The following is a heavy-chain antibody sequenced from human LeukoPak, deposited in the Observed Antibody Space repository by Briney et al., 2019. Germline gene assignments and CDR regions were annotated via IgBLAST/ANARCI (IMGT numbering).Heavy chain of an antibody. Sequence: PSETLSLTCAVYGGSFSGYYWSWIRQPPGKGLEWIGEINHSGGTNYNPSLKSRVTISVDTSKNQFSLKLSSVTAADTAVYYCARGPKVFWSGYYTEYYFDYWGQGTLVTVSS. J-gene: IGHJ4*02. CDR2: INHSGGT. V-gene: IGHV4-34*01. CDR3: ARGPKVFWSGYYTEYYFDY. CDR1: GGSFSGYY. D-gene: IGHD3-3*01.